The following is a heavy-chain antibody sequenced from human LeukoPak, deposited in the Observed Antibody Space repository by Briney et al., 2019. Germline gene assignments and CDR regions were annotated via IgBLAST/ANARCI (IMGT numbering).Heavy chain of an antibody. J-gene: IGHJ4*02. CDR1: GFTFSSYG. CDR2: IRYDGNNK. V-gene: IGHV3-30*02. D-gene: IGHD2-2*01. Sequence: PGGSLRLSCVASGFTFSSYGMHWVRQAPGKGLEWVAFIRYDGNNKYYADSVKGRFTISGDNSRNTLFLQMNSLRAEDTAVYYCAHGAMYQLDYWGQGTLVTVSS. CDR3: AHGAMYQLDY.